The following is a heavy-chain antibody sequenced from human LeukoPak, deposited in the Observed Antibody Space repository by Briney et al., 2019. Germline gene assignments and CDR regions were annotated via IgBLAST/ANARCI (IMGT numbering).Heavy chain of an antibody. J-gene: IGHJ4*02. V-gene: IGHV1-46*01. CDR3: ARGPSRSTSCYDY. CDR2: INPSGGST. D-gene: IGHD2-2*01. Sequence: ASVKVSFKASGYTFTSCYMHWVRQAPGQGLEWMGIINPSGGSTSYAQKFQGRVTMTRDMSTSTVYMELSSLRSEDTAMYFCARGPSRSTSCYDYWGQGTLVTVSS. CDR1: GYTFTSCY.